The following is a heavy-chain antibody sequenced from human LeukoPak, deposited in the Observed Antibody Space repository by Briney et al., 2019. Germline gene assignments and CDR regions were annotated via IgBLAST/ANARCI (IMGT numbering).Heavy chain of an antibody. V-gene: IGHV3-23*01. D-gene: IGHD3-10*01. CDR2: IIGIGGST. Sequence: QPGGSLRLSCAASGLSFSTYAMSWVRRAPGKGLEWVSTIIGIGGSTYYADSVKGRFTISRDNSKNPLYLQINSLRAEDTAVYYCAKPAVRGVIGAFDIWGQGTMVTVSS. J-gene: IGHJ3*02. CDR3: AKPAVRGVIGAFDI. CDR1: GLSFSTYA.